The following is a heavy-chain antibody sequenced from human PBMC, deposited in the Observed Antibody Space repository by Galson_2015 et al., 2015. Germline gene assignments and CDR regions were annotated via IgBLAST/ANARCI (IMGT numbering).Heavy chain of an antibody. CDR2: IFSNDEK. CDR3: ARTLPIEQWLGYYYYMDV. V-gene: IGHV2-26*01. Sequence: PALVKPTQTLTLPCTVSGFSLRNARLGVSWIRQPPGKALEWLAHIFSNDEKSSRPSLKIRLTISQDPPKNQVVLTMTNLDPVDTTTDYFARTLPIEQWLGYYYYMDVWGKGTTVTVSS. J-gene: IGHJ6*03. CDR1: GFSLRNARLG. D-gene: IGHD6-19*01.